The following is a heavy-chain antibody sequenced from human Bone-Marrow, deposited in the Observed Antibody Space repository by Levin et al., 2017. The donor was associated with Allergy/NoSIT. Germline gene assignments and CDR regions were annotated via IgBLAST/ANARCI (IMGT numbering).Heavy chain of an antibody. Sequence: GGSLRLSCLASGFSLSDYTMNWVRQAPGKGLEWVASISGSSSFIFYADSVKGRFTVSRDNAGNSVYLQMNSLRVDDTAVYFCARDQDYGFLSGLGWFDPWGQGTQVTVSS. CDR1: GFSLSDYT. V-gene: IGHV3-21*04. CDR3: ARDQDYGFLSGLGWFDP. J-gene: IGHJ5*02. CDR2: ISGSSSFI. D-gene: IGHD3-3*01.